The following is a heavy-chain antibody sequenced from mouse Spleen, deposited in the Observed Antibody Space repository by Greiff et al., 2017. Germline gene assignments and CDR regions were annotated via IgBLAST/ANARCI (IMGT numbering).Heavy chain of an antibody. CDR2: ISSGGSYT. CDR1: GFTFSSYA. CDR3: ASQLSPYAMDY. Sequence: EVQVVESGGGLVKPGGSLKLSCAASGFTFSSYAMSWVRQTPEKRLEWVATISSGGSYTYYPDSVKGRFTISRDNAKNTLYLQMSSLRSEDTAMYYCASQLSPYAMDYWGQGTSVTVSS. V-gene: IGHV5-9-3*01. J-gene: IGHJ4*01.